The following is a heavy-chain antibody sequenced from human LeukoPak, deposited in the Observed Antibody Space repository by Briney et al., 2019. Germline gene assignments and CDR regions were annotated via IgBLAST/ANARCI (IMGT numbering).Heavy chain of an antibody. CDR1: GYTFSAYY. D-gene: IGHD1-26*01. V-gene: IGHV1-2*02. J-gene: IGHJ4*02. CDR2: INPINGGI. Sequence: ASGKVSCKTSGYTFSAYYIHWMRQAPGQGFEWMGWINPINGGIRVAQKFQGRVTMTRDTSMNTVYGKLSGLLTDDTAVYFCARGPSDASFDYWGQGTLVTVSS. CDR3: ARGPSDASFDY.